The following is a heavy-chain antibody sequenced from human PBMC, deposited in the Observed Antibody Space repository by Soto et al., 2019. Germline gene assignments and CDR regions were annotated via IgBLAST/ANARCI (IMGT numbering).Heavy chain of an antibody. CDR2: IYWDDDK. CDR3: VHSRVGGDCLQPYSSHSYYGLDV. Sequence: QITLKESGPTLVKPTQTLTLTCTFSGLSLSTTGVGVGWIRQPPGKALEWLALIYWDDDKRYSPSLESRLTNTNDTSKNQVVRTMTNMDPVDTATYYCVHSRVGGDCLQPYSSHSYYGLDVWGQGTAVTVSS. J-gene: IGHJ6*02. V-gene: IGHV2-5*02. CDR1: GLSLSTTGVG. D-gene: IGHD2-21*02.